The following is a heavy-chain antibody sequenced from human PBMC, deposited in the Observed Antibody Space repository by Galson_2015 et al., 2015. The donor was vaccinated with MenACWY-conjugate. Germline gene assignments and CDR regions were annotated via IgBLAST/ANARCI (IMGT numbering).Heavy chain of an antibody. D-gene: IGHD6-19*01. CDR1: GYTFTSYY. Sequence: QSGAEVKKPGASVKVSCKASGYTFTSYYMHWVRQAPGQGLEWMGIINPSGGSTSYAQKFQGRVTMTRDTSTSTVYMELSSLRSEDTAVYYCARPPSDGYSSGWYGFDIWGQGTMVTVSS. V-gene: IGHV1-46*03. CDR2: INPSGGST. CDR3: ARPPSDGYSSGWYGFDI. J-gene: IGHJ3*02.